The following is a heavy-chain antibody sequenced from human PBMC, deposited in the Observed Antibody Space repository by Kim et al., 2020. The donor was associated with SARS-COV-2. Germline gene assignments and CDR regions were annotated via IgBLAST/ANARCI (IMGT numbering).Heavy chain of an antibody. CDR3: ARRSVTGTTIADY. D-gene: IGHD1-20*01. V-gene: IGHV4-39*01. J-gene: IGHJ4*02. Sequence: YNPSLNSRVTISVDTSKNQFSLKLSSVTAADTAVYYCARRSVTGTTIADYWGQGTLVTVSS.